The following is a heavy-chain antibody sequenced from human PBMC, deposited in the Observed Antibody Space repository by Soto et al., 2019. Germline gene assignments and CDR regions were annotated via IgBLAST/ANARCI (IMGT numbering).Heavy chain of an antibody. CDR1: GYTFTSYA. Sequence: ASVKVSCKASGYTFTSYAMHWVRQAPGQRLEWMGWINAGNGNIKYSQKFQGRFTISRDNSKNTLYLEMHSLRAEDTAVYYCARDFCSGGFCYDYWGQGTLVTVSS. D-gene: IGHD2-15*01. J-gene: IGHJ4*02. CDR3: ARDFCSGGFCYDY. V-gene: IGHV1-3*01. CDR2: INAGNGNI.